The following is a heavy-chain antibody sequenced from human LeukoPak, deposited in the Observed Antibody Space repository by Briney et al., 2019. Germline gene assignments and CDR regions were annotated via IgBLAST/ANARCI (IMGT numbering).Heavy chain of an antibody. CDR1: GFTFSSYA. Sequence: GGSLRLSCAASGFTFSSYAMHWVRQAPGKGLEWVAVISYDGSNKYYADSVKGRFTISRDNSKNTLYLQMNSLRAEDTAVYYCARDPQWLSYFGYWGQGTLVTVSS. D-gene: IGHD3-22*01. CDR2: ISYDGSNK. V-gene: IGHV3-30-3*01. J-gene: IGHJ4*02. CDR3: ARDPQWLSYFGY.